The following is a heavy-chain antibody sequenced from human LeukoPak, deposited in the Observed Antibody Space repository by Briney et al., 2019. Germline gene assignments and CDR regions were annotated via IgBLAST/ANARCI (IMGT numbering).Heavy chain of an antibody. Sequence: GGSLRLSCAASGFTLSDAWMSWVRQAPGKGLEWVGRVKSKTHGGTTAYAAPVKGRFTISRGDSKTTVYLQMNSLKSEDAALYYCTTERPYFDNWGQGTLVTVSS. V-gene: IGHV3-15*01. CDR1: GFTLSDAW. J-gene: IGHJ4*02. CDR3: TTERPYFDN. CDR2: VKSKTHGGTT.